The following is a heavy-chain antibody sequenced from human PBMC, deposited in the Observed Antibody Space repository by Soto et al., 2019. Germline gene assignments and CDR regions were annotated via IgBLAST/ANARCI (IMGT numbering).Heavy chain of an antibody. D-gene: IGHD3-10*01. CDR3: AKDIRDYYGSGSYYMAY. J-gene: IGHJ4*02. CDR1: GFTFSSYA. V-gene: IGHV3-23*01. CDR2: ISGSGGST. Sequence: EVQLLESGGGLVQPGGSGRLSCAGSGFTFSSYAMSWVRQAPGKGLEWVSAISGSGGSTYYADSVKGRFTISRDNSKNTLYLQMNSLRAEDTAVYYCAKDIRDYYGSGSYYMAYWGQGTLVTVSS.